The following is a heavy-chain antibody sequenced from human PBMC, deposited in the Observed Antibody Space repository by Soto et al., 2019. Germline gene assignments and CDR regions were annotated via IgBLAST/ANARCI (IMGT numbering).Heavy chain of an antibody. CDR2: INPSGGST. V-gene: IGHV1-46*01. CDR3: ARGSWYYDSSGYSPLDY. D-gene: IGHD3-22*01. CDR1: GYTFTSYY. Sequence: QVQLVQSGAEVKKPGASVKVSCKASGYTFTSYYMHWVRQAPGQGHEWMGIINPSGGSTSYAQKFQGSVTMSRDTSTSTVYMELSSLRSEDTAVYYCARGSWYYDSSGYSPLDYWGQGTLVTVSS. J-gene: IGHJ4*02.